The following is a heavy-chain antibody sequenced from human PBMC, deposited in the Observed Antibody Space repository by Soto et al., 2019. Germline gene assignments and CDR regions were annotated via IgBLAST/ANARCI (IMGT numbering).Heavy chain of an antibody. CDR3: ARELNTDSSAYYSFAY. V-gene: IGHV1-18*01. D-gene: IGHD3-22*01. CDR2: VSTYNTNT. Sequence: SVKVSCKTSGYTFSDYGLAWLRQTPGQRPEWMGWVSTYNTNTNYAQKFQGRVTMTTDTSTTTTSMELRSLRSDDTAVYYCARELNTDSSAYYSFAYWGQGTLVTVSS. J-gene: IGHJ4*02. CDR1: GYTFSDYG.